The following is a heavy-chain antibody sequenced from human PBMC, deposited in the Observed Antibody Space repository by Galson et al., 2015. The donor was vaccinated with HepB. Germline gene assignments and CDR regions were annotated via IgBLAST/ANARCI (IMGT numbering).Heavy chain of an antibody. CDR2: IYYSDTWTT. CDR1: GGSISDHY. D-gene: IGHD1-14*01. J-gene: IGHJ6*02. V-gene: IGHV4-59*08. Sequence: SETLSLTCTVSGGSISDHYWSWIRQSPGKGLEWIGYIYYSDTWTTNYNPSLRSRVTISFDTSNNQVSLELSSVTAADTAMYNCGRQTHHQNPMDVWGQGTTVTVS. CDR3: GRQTHHQNPMDV.